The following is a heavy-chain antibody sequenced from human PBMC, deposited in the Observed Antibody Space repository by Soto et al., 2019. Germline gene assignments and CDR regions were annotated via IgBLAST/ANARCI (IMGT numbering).Heavy chain of an antibody. CDR1: GGSISSGGYY. V-gene: IGHV4-31*03. CDR2: IYYSGST. Sequence: SETLSLTCTVSGGSISSGGYYWSWIRQHPGKGLEWIGYIYYSGSTYYNPSLKSRVTISVDTSKNQFSLKLSSVTAADTAVYYCAREGPRDEFDYWGQGTLVTVSS. CDR3: AREGPRDEFDY. J-gene: IGHJ4*02.